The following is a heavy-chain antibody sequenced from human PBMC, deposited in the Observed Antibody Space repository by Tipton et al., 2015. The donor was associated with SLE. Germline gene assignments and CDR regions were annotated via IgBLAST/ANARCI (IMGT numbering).Heavy chain of an antibody. CDR1: GGSISSGQW. CDR3: ARYCSSTSCFSEYYFDS. Sequence: TLSLTCTVSGGSISSGQWWTWVRQSPGKGLEWIGDIYQSGSSNYNPSLRSRVALSVDKSKDTFSLDLTSVTAADTAVYYCARYCSSTSCFSEYYFDSWGQGTLVTVSS. D-gene: IGHD2-2*01. CDR2: IYQSGSS. V-gene: IGHV4-4*02. J-gene: IGHJ4*02.